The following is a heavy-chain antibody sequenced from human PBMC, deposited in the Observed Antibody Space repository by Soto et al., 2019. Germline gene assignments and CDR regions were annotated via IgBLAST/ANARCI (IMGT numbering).Heavy chain of an antibody. Sequence: QVQLVQSGAEVKKPGSSVKVSCKASGGTFSSYAISWVRQAPGQGLEWMGGIIPIFGTANYAQKFQGRATITADESTSTAYMELSSLRSEDTAVYYCARALAGGVCSSTSCYDYWGQGTLVTVSS. D-gene: IGHD2-2*01. CDR1: GGTFSSYA. J-gene: IGHJ4*02. CDR2: IIPIFGTA. V-gene: IGHV1-69*01. CDR3: ARALAGGVCSSTSCYDY.